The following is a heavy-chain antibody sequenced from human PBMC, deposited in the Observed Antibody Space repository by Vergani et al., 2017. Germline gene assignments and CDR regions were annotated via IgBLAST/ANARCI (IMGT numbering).Heavy chain of an antibody. D-gene: IGHD6-19*01. J-gene: IGHJ6*03. CDR2: ISWNSGSI. CDR1: GFTFSSYG. V-gene: IGHV3-9*01. CDR3: AKDSRRAGTLHYYMDV. Sequence: VQLVESGGGLVKPGGSLRLSCAASGFTFSSYGMHWVRQAPGKGLEWVSGISWNSGSIGYADSVKGRFTISRDNAKNSLYLQMNSLRAEDTALYYCAKDSRRAGTLHYYMDVWGKGTTVTVSS.